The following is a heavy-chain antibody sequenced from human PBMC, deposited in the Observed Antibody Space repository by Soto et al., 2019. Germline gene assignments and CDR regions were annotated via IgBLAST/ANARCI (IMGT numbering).Heavy chain of an antibody. V-gene: IGHV4-4*07. CDR1: GGSISSYY. CDR2: IYTSGGT. D-gene: IGHD3-10*01. Sequence: SETLSITCTVSGGSISSYYWSWIRQPAGKGLEWIGRIYTSGGTNYNPSLKSRVTMSVDTSKNQFSLKLSSVTAADTAVYYCARESFYGSGWWWFDPWGQGTLVTVSS. CDR3: ARESFYGSGWWWFDP. J-gene: IGHJ5*01.